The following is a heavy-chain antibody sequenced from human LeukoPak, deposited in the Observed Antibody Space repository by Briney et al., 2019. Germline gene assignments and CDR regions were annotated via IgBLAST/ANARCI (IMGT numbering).Heavy chain of an antibody. Sequence: SETLSLTCTVSGYSISSGYYWSWIRQPAGKGLEYIGRIYTSGRTNYNPSLKSRVTISVDTSKNQFSLKLSSVTAADTAVYYCTRGNSGSYFWAAFDIWGQGTMVTVSS. CDR1: GYSISSGYY. J-gene: IGHJ3*02. CDR3: TRGNSGSYFWAAFDI. D-gene: IGHD1-26*01. V-gene: IGHV4-61*02. CDR2: IYTSGRT.